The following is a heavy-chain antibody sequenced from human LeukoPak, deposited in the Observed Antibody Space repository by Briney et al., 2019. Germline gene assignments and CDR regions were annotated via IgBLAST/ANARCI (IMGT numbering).Heavy chain of an antibody. V-gene: IGHV1-24*01. Sequence: ASVNVSCKVSGYTLTELSMHWVRQAPGKGLEWMGGFHPEDGETIYAQQFQGRVTMTEDTSTDTAYMELSSLRSEDTAVYYCATERSGWYGGTPYYFDYWGQGTLVTVSS. D-gene: IGHD6-19*01. CDR1: GYTLTELS. J-gene: IGHJ4*02. CDR2: FHPEDGET. CDR3: ATERSGWYGGTPYYFDY.